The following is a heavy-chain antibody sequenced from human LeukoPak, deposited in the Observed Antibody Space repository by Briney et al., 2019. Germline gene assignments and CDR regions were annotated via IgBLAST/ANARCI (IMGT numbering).Heavy chain of an antibody. V-gene: IGHV4-34*01. CDR2: INYSGST. CDR3: ARSYGDHKYFFDY. J-gene: IGHJ4*02. D-gene: IGHD4-17*01. Sequence: SETLSLTCAVYGGSFSGSYWSWIRQPPGKGLEWIGEINYSGSTNYNPSLKSRVTISVDTSKNQFSLKVNSVTAADTALYYCARSYGDHKYFFDYWGQGTLVTVSS. CDR1: GGSFSGSY.